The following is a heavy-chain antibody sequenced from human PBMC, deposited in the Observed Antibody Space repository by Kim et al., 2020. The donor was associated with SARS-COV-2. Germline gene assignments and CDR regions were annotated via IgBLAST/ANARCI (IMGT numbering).Heavy chain of an antibody. CDR2: IYYSGST. CDR1: GGSISSSSYY. CDR3: ARSLRWALTGYKYYFDY. V-gene: IGHV4-39*07. D-gene: IGHD3-9*01. J-gene: IGHJ4*02. Sequence: SETLSLTCTVSGGSISSSSYYWGWIRQPPGKGLEWIGSIYYSGSTYYNPSLKSRVTISVDTSKNQFSLKLSSVTAADTAVYYCARSLRWALTGYKYYFDYWGQGTLVTVSS.